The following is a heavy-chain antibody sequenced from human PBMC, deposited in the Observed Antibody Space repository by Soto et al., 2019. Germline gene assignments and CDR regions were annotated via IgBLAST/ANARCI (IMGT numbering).Heavy chain of an antibody. D-gene: IGHD3-22*01. CDR1: GYTFTSYG. CDR2: ISAYNGNT. V-gene: IGHV1-18*01. Sequence: ASVKVSCKASGYTFTSYGISWVRQAPGQGLEWMGRISAYNGNTNYAQKLQGRVTMTTDTSTSTAYMELRSLRSDDTAVYYCARVSYYYDSSGPPDAFDIWGQGTMVTVSS. CDR3: ARVSYYYDSSGPPDAFDI. J-gene: IGHJ3*02.